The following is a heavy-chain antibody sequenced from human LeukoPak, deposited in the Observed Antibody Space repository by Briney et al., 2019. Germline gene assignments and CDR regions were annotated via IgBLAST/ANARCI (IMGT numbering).Heavy chain of an antibody. Sequence: GASVKVSCKASGYTFTSYGISWVRQAPGQGLECMGWISVYNGNTNYAQKLQDRVTMTTDTSTSTAYMELRSLRSDDTAVYYCARRGRRGSYLFDDAFDIWGQGTMVTVSS. D-gene: IGHD2-15*01. CDR3: ARRGRRGSYLFDDAFDI. CDR1: GYTFTSYG. J-gene: IGHJ3*02. V-gene: IGHV1-18*01. CDR2: ISVYNGNT.